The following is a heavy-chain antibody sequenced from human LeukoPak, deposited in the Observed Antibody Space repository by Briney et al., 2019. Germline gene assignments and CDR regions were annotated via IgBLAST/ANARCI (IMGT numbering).Heavy chain of an antibody. CDR3: ARVADIVVVPAAMQWFDP. Sequence: SETLSLTCTVYGGXFSGYYCSWIRQPPGKGLEWIGEINHSGSTNYNPSLKSRVTISVDTSKNQFSLKLSSVTAADTAVYYCARVADIVVVPAAMQWFDPWGQGTLVTVSS. V-gene: IGHV4-34*01. J-gene: IGHJ5*02. D-gene: IGHD2-2*01. CDR2: INHSGST. CDR1: GGXFSGYY.